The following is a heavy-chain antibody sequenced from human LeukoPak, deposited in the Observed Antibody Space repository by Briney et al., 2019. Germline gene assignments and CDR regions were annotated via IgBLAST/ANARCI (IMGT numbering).Heavy chain of an antibody. CDR1: GGSISSYY. CDR2: IYYSGST. V-gene: IGHV4-59*12. J-gene: IGHJ5*02. Sequence: SETLSLTCTVSGGSISSYYWSWIRQPPGKGLEWIGYIYYSGSTNYNPSLKSRVTISVDTSKNQFSLKLSSVTAADTAVYYCARTYYYGSGSYLGLYNWFDPWGQGTLVTVSS. CDR3: ARTYYYGSGSYLGLYNWFDP. D-gene: IGHD3-10*01.